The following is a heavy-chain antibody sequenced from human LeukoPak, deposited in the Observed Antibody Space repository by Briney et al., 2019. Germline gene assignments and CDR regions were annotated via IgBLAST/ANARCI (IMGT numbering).Heavy chain of an antibody. J-gene: IGHJ5*02. D-gene: IGHD2-2*02. CDR2: IYTSGST. V-gene: IGHV4-61*02. Sequence: SGTLSLTCTVSGGSISSGSYYWSWIRQPAGKGLEWIGRIYTSGSTNYNPSLKSRVTISVDTSKNQFSLKLSSVTAADTAVYYCARGWVVPAAISWFDPWGQGTLVTVSS. CDR1: GGSISSGSYY. CDR3: ARGWVVPAAISWFDP.